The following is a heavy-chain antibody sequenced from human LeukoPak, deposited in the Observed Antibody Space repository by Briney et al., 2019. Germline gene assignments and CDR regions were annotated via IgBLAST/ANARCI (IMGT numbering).Heavy chain of an antibody. CDR1: GVTFSSSA. V-gene: IGHV3-23*01. CDR2: ITSSGGDT. Sequence: GGSLRLSCAASGVTFSSSAMTWVRRAPGKGLEWVSSITSSGGDTYYADSVKGRFTISRDNSKNTLYLQMNSLRAEDTAVYYCGKEFSSSWFFWGQGTLVTVSS. D-gene: IGHD6-13*01. J-gene: IGHJ4*02. CDR3: GKEFSSSWFF.